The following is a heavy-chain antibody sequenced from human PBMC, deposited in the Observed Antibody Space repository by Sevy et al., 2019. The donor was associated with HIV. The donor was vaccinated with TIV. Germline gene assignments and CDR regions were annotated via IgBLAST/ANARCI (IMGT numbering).Heavy chain of an antibody. J-gene: IGHJ5*02. Sequence: ASVKVSCKASGYTFSSYGLNWVRQAPGQGLEWMGGISAHTGNTNYAPTLQGRVTLTTDTSTSTAYMELRSLRSDDTAVYYCAKGQGDYDILTGYYNWWFDPWGQGTLVTVSS. CDR2: ISAHTGNT. V-gene: IGHV1-18*01. CDR1: GYTFSSYG. D-gene: IGHD3-9*01. CDR3: AKGQGDYDILTGYYNWWFDP.